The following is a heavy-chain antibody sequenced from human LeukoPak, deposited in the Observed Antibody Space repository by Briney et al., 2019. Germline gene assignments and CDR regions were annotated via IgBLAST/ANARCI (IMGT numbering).Heavy chain of an antibody. CDR2: IYSSGST. CDR3: ARDSRRDGYNLDY. J-gene: IGHJ4*02. Sequence: SQTLSLTCTASGGSISSGSYYWSWIRQPAGKGLEWIGRIYSSGSTNYNPSLKSRVTISRDTSKNEFSLKLSSVTAADTAVYYCARDSRRDGYNLDYWGRGTLVTVSS. D-gene: IGHD5-24*01. CDR1: GGSISSGSYY. V-gene: IGHV4-61*02.